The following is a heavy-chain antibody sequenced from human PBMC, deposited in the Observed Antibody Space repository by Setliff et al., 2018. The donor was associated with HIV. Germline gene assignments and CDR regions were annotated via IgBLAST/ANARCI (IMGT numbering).Heavy chain of an antibody. CDR3: ARERRGCTSNSCYVDAFDL. J-gene: IGHJ3*01. V-gene: IGHV1-3*01. CDR1: GYNFTNYS. D-gene: IGHD2-2*01. CDR2: INGGNGNT. Sequence: ASVKVSCKASGYNFTNYSMHWVRQAPGQSLEWMGWINGGNGNTKYSQKFLARVTFTRDTSASTAYMELSSLRSEDTAVYYCARERRGCTSNSCYVDAFDLWGQGTMVTVSS.